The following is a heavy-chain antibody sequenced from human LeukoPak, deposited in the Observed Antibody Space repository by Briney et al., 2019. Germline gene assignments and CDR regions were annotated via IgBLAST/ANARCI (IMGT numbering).Heavy chain of an antibody. CDR3: ARSPVGGGYYFRIIDY. CDR2: IYTSGST. D-gene: IGHD2/OR15-2a*01. Sequence: SETLSLTCTVSGGSISSSSYYWGWIRQPPGKGLEWIGRIYTSGSTNYNPSLKSRVTISVDTSKNQFSLKLSSVTAADTAVYYCARSPVGGGYYFRIIDYWGQGTLVTVSS. CDR1: GGSISSSSYY. V-gene: IGHV4-39*07. J-gene: IGHJ4*02.